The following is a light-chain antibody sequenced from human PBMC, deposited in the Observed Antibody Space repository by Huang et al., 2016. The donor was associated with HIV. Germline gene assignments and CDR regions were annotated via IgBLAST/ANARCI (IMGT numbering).Light chain of an antibody. V-gene: IGKV2-30*01. CDR1: QSLVSSDGDTY. Sequence: DVVMTQAPLSLPVTLGQPASMFCKSSQSLVSSDGDTYLNWFQQRPGQAPRRLIYQVSNRDSGVPQRFSGSGSGTHFTLRIKTVEAEDVAIYYCMQGTHWPGTFGPGTKMDIK. CDR3: MQGTHWPGT. J-gene: IGKJ1*01. CDR2: QVS.